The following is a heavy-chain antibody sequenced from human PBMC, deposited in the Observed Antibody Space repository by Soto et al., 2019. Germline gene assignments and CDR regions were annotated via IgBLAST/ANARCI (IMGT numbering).Heavy chain of an antibody. J-gene: IGHJ4*02. CDR3: ASGRDGYNHVGPLDY. V-gene: IGHV4-30-4*01. CDR2: IYYSGST. D-gene: IGHD5-12*01. Sequence: PSETLSLTCTVSGGSISSGDYYWSWIRQPPGKGLDWIGYIYYSGSTYYNPSLKSRVTISVDTSKNQFSLKLSSVTAADTAVYYCASGRDGYNHVGPLDYWGQGTLVTVSS. CDR1: GGSISSGDYY.